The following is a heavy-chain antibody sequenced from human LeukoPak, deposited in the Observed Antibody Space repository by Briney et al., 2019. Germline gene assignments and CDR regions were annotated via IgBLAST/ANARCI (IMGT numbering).Heavy chain of an antibody. Sequence: PGGSLRLSCAASGFTFNTYTMNWVRQAPGKGLVWVSRIYVDGRTTNYADSVKGRFTISRDNAKNTVYLEMNSLSVEDTATYYCIRDFRSADLWGQGTLVTVTS. CDR2: IYVDGRTT. CDR1: GFTFNTYT. J-gene: IGHJ5*02. V-gene: IGHV3-74*01. CDR3: IRDFRSADL.